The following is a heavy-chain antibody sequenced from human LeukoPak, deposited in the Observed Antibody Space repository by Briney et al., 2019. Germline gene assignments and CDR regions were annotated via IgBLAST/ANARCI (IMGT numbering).Heavy chain of an antibody. V-gene: IGHV1-2*02. CDR3: ARMQYYDFWSGYYTSWFDP. CDR1: GYTFTGYY. D-gene: IGHD3-3*01. Sequence: ASVKVSCKASGYTFTGYYMHWVRQAPGQGLEWMGWINPNSGGTNYAQKFQGRVTMTRDTSISTAYVELSRLRSDGTAVYYCARMQYYDFWSGYYTSWFDPWGQGTLVTVSS. J-gene: IGHJ5*02. CDR2: INPNSGGT.